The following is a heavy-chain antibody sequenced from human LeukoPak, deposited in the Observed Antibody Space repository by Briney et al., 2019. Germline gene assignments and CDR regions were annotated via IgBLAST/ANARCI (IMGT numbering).Heavy chain of an antibody. CDR2: MNTNSGNT. J-gene: IGHJ5*02. CDR1: GYTFTSYD. Sequence: ATVKVSCKASGYTFTSYDINWVRQATGQGLEWMGWMNTNSGNTGYAQKFQGRVTITRNTSISTAYMELSSLRSEDTAVYYCAREIYPTTVTTGGTVFDPWGQGTLVTVSS. D-gene: IGHD4-11*01. CDR3: AREIYPTTVTTGGTVFDP. V-gene: IGHV1-8*03.